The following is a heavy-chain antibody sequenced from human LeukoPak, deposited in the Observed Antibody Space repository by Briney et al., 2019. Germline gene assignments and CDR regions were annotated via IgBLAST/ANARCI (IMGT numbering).Heavy chain of an antibody. J-gene: IGHJ3*02. CDR2: MNPNSGNT. D-gene: IGHD6-13*01. CDR1: GDPFTTND. CDR3: ARVTAAGTWTFDI. Sequence: GASVKVSCKASGDPFTTNDINWVRQATGQGLEWMGWMNPNSGNTGSTQKFQGRVTMTRNIFISTAYMELTNLRSEDTAVYYCARVTAAGTWTFDIWGQGTTVSVSS. V-gene: IGHV1-8*01.